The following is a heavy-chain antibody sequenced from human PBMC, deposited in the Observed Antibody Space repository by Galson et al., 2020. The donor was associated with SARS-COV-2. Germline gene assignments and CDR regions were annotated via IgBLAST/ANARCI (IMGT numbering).Heavy chain of an antibody. CDR2: IIPIFGTA. CDR3: ARCGYSIREGYYYYGMDV. J-gene: IGHJ6*02. Sequence: SVKVSCEASGGTFSSYAISWVRQAPGQGLEWMGGIIPIFGTANYAQKFQGRVTITADESTSTAYMELSSLRSEDTAVYYCARCGYSIREGYYYYGMDVWGQGTTVTVSS. D-gene: IGHD6-13*01. V-gene: IGHV1-69*13. CDR1: GGTFSSYA.